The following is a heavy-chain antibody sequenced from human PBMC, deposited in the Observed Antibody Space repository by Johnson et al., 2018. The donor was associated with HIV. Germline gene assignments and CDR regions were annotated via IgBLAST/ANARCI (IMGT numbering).Heavy chain of an antibody. Sequence: QVQLVESGGGVVQPGRSLRLSCAASGFSFSSYGIHWVRQAPGKGLEWVTFIQYDGSSKYSADSVKGRFTISRDNAKNSLYLQMNSLRAEDTALYYCAKAARVAGVHDAFDIWGQGTMVTVSS. CDR3: AKAARVAGVHDAFDI. J-gene: IGHJ3*02. D-gene: IGHD1-26*01. V-gene: IGHV3-30*18. CDR1: GFSFSSYG. CDR2: IQYDGSSK.